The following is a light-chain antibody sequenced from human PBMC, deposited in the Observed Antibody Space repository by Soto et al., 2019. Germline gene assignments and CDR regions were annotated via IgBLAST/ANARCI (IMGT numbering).Light chain of an antibody. CDR1: QSVNIY. V-gene: IGKV3-11*01. CDR2: GAS. CDR3: QQRSNWPLT. J-gene: IGKJ4*01. Sequence: EIVMTQSPATLSVSPGERATLSCRASQSVNIYLAWYQQKPGQAPRLLIFGASYRATGIPARFSGSGSGTEFNLTISSLQSEDFAVYYCQQRSNWPLTFGGGTKV.